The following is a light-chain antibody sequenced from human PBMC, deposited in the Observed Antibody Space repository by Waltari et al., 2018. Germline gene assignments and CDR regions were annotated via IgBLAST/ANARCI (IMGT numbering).Light chain of an antibody. CDR2: AAS. V-gene: IGKV1-39*01. CDR3: KQSYSTPRT. J-gene: IGKJ2*01. Sequence: DIQMTQSPSSLSASVGDRVTITCRASQSIRNYLNWYQEKPGKAPTLLIYAASSLQSGVPTRFSGSGSGTDFTLTISRLQPEEFATYYCKQSYSTPRTFGQGTKLEIK. CDR1: QSIRNY.